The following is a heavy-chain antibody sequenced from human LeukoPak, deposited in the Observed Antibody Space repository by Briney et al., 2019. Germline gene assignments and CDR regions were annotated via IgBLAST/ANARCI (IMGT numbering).Heavy chain of an antibody. CDR3: VNGCDSRGYFRYFDY. V-gene: IGHV3-30*02. D-gene: IGHD3-22*01. J-gene: IGHJ4*02. Sequence: PGGSLRLSCTASGLTFINHGMHWVRQAPGKGLEWVAFIPYDGTNRYYADSVKGRFTISRDNSNNMLSLQMSSLRAEDTALYYCVNGCDSRGYFRYFDYWGQEGLVAVSS. CDR1: GLTFINHG. CDR2: IPYDGTNR.